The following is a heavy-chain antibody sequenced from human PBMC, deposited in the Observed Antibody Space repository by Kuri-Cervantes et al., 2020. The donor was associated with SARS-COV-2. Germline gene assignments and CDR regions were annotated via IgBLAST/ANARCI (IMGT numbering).Heavy chain of an antibody. J-gene: IGHJ4*02. CDR1: GYTFTSYG. CDR3: AGFSWYGITNGSDY. D-gene: IGHD6-13*01. V-gene: IGHV1-18*01. Sequence: ASVKVSCKASGYTFTSYGISWVRQAPGQGLEWMGWISAYNGNTNYAQKLQGRVTMTTDTSTSTAYMELRSLRSDDTAVYYCAGFSWYGITNGSDYWGQGTLVTVSS. CDR2: ISAYNGNT.